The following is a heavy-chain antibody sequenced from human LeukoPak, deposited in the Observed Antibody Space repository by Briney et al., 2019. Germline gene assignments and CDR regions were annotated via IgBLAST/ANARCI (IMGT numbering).Heavy chain of an antibody. CDR3: ARGRYYYDSSGYYTVYWFDP. Sequence: SETLSLTCAVYGGSFSGYYWSWIRQPPGKGLEWIGEINHSGSTNYNPSLKSRVTISVDTSKNQFSLKLSSVTAADTAVYYCARGRYYYDSSGYYTVYWFDPWGQGTLVTVSS. J-gene: IGHJ5*02. CDR2: INHSGST. CDR1: GGSFSGYY. V-gene: IGHV4-34*01. D-gene: IGHD3-22*01.